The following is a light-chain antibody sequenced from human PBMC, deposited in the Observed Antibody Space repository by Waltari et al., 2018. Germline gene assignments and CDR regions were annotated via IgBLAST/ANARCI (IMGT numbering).Light chain of an antibody. V-gene: IGLV3-21*04. Sequence: YVVTQPPSVSVAPGKTATLTCGGENIESKCVTWYQQTPGQAPILVIFYDSDRPSGIPERFSGSNSGNTATLTISWVEAGDEADYHCQVWDDTTNSGVFGGGTRLTVL. CDR2: YDS. CDR1: NIESKC. J-gene: IGLJ3*02. CDR3: QVWDDTTNSGV.